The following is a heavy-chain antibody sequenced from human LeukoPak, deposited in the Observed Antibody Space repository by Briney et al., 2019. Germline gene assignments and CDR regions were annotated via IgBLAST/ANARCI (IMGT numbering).Heavy chain of an antibody. Sequence: ASVKVSCKASGYTFTSYYMHWVRQAPGQGLEWMGIINPSGGSTSYAQKFQGRVTMTRDMSTSTVYMELSSLRSEDTAVYYCAGGGIVVVPAAIDWFDPWGQGTLVTVSS. CDR1: GYTFTSYY. D-gene: IGHD2-2*02. CDR3: AGGGIVVVPAAIDWFDP. J-gene: IGHJ5*02. V-gene: IGHV1-46*01. CDR2: INPSGGST.